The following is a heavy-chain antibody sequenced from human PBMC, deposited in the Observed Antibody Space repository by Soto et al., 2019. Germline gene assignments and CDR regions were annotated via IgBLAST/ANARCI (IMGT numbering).Heavy chain of an antibody. CDR3: AKVPTSSWFTYEY. Sequence: PGGSLRLSCAASGFSFSSYVMSWVRQAPGKGLEWVSAITGDGGRTFYADSVKGRFTISRDNSKNTLFLQMNSLRAEDTAVYYCAKVPTSSWFTYEYWGQGTLVTVSS. V-gene: IGHV3-23*01. CDR2: ITGDGGRT. CDR1: GFSFSSYV. J-gene: IGHJ4*02. D-gene: IGHD6-13*01.